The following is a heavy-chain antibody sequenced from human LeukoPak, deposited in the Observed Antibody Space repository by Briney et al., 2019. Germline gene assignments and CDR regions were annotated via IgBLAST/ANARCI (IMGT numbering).Heavy chain of an antibody. CDR2: ISGSGGST. CDR1: GFTFSSYA. Sequence: GGSLRLSWAASGFTFSSYAMSWVRQAPGKGLEWVSAISGSGGSTYYADSVKGRFTISRDNSKNTLYLQMNSLRAEDTAVYYCAKQEGSGWYRAYYYYYGMDVWGQGTTVTVSS. D-gene: IGHD6-19*01. V-gene: IGHV3-23*01. J-gene: IGHJ6*02. CDR3: AKQEGSGWYRAYYYYYGMDV.